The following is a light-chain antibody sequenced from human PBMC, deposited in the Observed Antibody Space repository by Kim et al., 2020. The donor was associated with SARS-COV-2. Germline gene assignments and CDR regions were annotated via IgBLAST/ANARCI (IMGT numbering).Light chain of an antibody. Sequence: EIVLTQSPVTVYLSPGDRASLSCRASHSVSSSYLAWYQQKPGQAPRLLIYGASSRATGIPDRFSGSGSRTDFTLTISRLEPEDVAVYYCQQYGSSPLTFGGGTKVDIK. CDR2: GAS. J-gene: IGKJ4*01. CDR3: QQYGSSPLT. V-gene: IGKV3-20*01. CDR1: HSVSSSY.